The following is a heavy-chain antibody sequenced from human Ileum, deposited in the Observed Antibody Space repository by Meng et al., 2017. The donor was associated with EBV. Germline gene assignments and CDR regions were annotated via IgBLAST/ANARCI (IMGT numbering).Heavy chain of an antibody. D-gene: IGHD3-16*02. J-gene: IGHJ5*02. CDR2: IRSKSDGGPI. CDR1: GLTFSDAW. V-gene: IGHV3-15*01. Sequence: GRLVESGGGLVEPGGSLRLSCVVSGLTFSDAWLTWLRRTPGKGLEWVGRIRSKSDGGPIEYAAPVKGRSTISRDDSKDTLYLQLNSLKTEDTGVYYCATDLWGIYPMTWGQGTLVTVSS. CDR3: ATDLWGIYPMT.